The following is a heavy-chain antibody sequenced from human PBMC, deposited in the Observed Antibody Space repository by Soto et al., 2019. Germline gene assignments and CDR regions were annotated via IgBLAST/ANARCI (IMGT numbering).Heavy chain of an antibody. CDR3: ARVGVGLAAPRVWPY. CDR2: INPYNGNT. Sequence: ASVKVSCKASGYTFTSYGISWVRQAPGQGLEWMAWINPYNGNTKYAEKFLGRVTVTTDTSTATAYMEVRSLTSDDTAVFYCARVGVGLAAPRVWPYWGQGTPVTVSS. CDR1: GYTFTSYG. V-gene: IGHV1-18*01. D-gene: IGHD6-13*01. J-gene: IGHJ4*02.